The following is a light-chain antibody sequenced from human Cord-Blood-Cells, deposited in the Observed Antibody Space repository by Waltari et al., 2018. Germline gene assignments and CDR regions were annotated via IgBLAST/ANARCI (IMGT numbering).Light chain of an antibody. J-gene: IGKJ2*02. CDR1: QSISSY. CDR2: AAS. CDR3: QQSYSTPCT. Sequence: DIQMTQSPSSLSASVGDRVTITCRESQSISSYLNWYQQKPGKAPKLLIYAASSLQSGVPSRFSGRGSGTDFTLTIISLQPEDFATYYCQQSYSTPCTFGQGTKLEIK. V-gene: IGKV1-39*01.